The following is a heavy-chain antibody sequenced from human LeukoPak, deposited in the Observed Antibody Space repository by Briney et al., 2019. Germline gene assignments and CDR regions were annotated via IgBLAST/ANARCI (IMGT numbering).Heavy chain of an antibody. CDR3: ARDTGHCTNGVCDFDY. V-gene: IGHV1-2*02. J-gene: IGHJ4*02. Sequence: ASVKVSCKASGYTFTGYYMHWVRQAPGQGLEWMGWINPNSGGTNYAQKFQGRVTVTRDTSISTAYMELSRLRSDDTAVYYCARDTGHCTNGVCDFDYWGQGTLVTVSS. CDR2: INPNSGGT. D-gene: IGHD2-8*01. CDR1: GYTFTGYY.